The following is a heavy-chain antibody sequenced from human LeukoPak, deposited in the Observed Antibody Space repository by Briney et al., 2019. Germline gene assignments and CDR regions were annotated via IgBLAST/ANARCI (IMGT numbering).Heavy chain of an antibody. CDR3: ARASYGSGNWFDP. J-gene: IGHJ5*02. CDR2: IYYSGST. D-gene: IGHD3-10*01. Sequence: SQTLSLTCTVSGGSISSGGYYWSWIRQHPGKGLEWIAYIYYSGSTYYNPSLKSRVTMSVDTSQNHFSLNLSSVTAVDTAVYYCARASYGSGNWFDPWGQGTLVTVSS. CDR1: GGSISSGGYY. V-gene: IGHV4-31*03.